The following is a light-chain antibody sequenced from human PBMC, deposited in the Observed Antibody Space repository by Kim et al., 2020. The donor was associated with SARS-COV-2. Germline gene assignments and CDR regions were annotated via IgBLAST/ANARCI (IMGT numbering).Light chain of an antibody. CDR3: QSADNTDTWV. J-gene: IGLJ3*02. CDR2: KDT. V-gene: IGLV3-25*03. Sequence: VPPGQTAWFSCSGDALPKQYAYWFQQKPGQAPLRVIYKDTKRPSEIPERFSGSNSGTTVTLTISGVQAEDEAEYYCQSADNTDTWVFGGGTQLTVL. CDR1: ALPKQY.